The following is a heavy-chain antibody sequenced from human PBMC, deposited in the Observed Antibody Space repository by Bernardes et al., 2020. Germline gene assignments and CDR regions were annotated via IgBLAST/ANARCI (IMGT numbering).Heavy chain of an antibody. V-gene: IGHV3-23*01. D-gene: IGHD2-21*02. CDR3: AKARRDWGLDWYFDL. Sequence: GGSLRLSCAASGFTFSSYAMSWVRQAPGKGLEWVSGISGSGSTTYYADSVQGRFTISRDNSKNTLYLQMNSLRAEDTAVYYCAKARRDWGLDWYFDLWGRGTLVTVSS. J-gene: IGHJ2*01. CDR1: GFTFSSYA. CDR2: ISGSGSTT.